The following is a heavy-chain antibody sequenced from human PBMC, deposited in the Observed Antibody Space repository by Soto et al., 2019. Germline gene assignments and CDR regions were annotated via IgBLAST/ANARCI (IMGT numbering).Heavy chain of an antibody. D-gene: IGHD2-21*01. CDR3: ARGGEPIDY. J-gene: IGHJ4*02. V-gene: IGHV1-3*05. Sequence: QVQLVQSGAEEKKPGASVKVSCKASGYTCTSYAMNGVRQAPGQRLEWMGWINAGYGNTKYSQKFQGRVTITRDTSASTAYMELSSLRSEDTAVYYCARGGEPIDYWGQGTLVTVSS. CDR2: INAGYGNT. CDR1: GYTCTSYA.